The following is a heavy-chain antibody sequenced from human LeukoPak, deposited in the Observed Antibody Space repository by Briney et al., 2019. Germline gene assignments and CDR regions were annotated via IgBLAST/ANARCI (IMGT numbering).Heavy chain of an antibody. CDR3: AREGGDSDYDSSGYFDY. J-gene: IGHJ4*02. CDR1: GYTFTGYY. CDR2: INPSGGST. Sequence: ASVKVSCKASGYTFTGYYMHWVRQAPGQGLEWMGIINPSGGSTSYAQKFQGRVTMTRDMSTSTVYMELSSLRSEDTAVYYCAREGGDSDYDSSGYFDYWGQGTLVTVSS. V-gene: IGHV1-46*01. D-gene: IGHD3-22*01.